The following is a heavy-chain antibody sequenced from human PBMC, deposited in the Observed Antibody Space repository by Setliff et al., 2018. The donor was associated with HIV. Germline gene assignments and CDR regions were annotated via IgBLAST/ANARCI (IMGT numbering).Heavy chain of an antibody. Sequence: KPSETLSLTCTVSGGSTSSYYWSWIRQPPGRGLEWIGCFYYSGSTNYNPSLKSRVTISVDTSKKQFSLKVRSVTAADTAVYYCARLGIANAPDDYWGQGTLVTVSS. CDR1: GGSTSSYY. V-gene: IGHV4-59*08. CDR2: FYYSGST. J-gene: IGHJ4*02. D-gene: IGHD2-21*01. CDR3: ARLGIANAPDDY.